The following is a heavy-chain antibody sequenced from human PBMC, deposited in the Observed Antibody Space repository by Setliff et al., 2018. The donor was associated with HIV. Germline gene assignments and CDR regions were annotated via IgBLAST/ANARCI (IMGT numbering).Heavy chain of an antibody. J-gene: IGHJ3*02. CDR1: GFIFRSLA. V-gene: IGHV3-30-3*01. Sequence: PGGSLRLSCAASGFIFRSLAMHWVRQAPGKGLEWVALISGDGSKKLYADSVKDRFIISRDNSQSTLSLQMNSLRAEDTAMYYCVKKSPYCNIGSCPPDAFDNWGQGTMVTVSS. CDR2: ISGDGSKK. CDR3: VKKSPYCNIGSCPPDAFDN. D-gene: IGHD2-15*01.